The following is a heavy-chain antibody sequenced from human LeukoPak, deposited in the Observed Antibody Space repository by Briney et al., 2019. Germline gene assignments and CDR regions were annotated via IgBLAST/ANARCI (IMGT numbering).Heavy chain of an antibody. D-gene: IGHD2-2*01. CDR1: GGSISSSNW. CDR2: IYHSGST. CDR3: ARGRPDIVVVPAAAAFDY. J-gene: IGHJ4*02. Sequence: SETLSLTCAVSGGSISSSNWWSWVRQPPGKGPEWIGEIYHSGSTNYNPSLKSRVTISVDKSKNQFSLKLSSVTAADTAVYYCARGRPDIVVVPAAAAFDYWGQGTLVTVSS. V-gene: IGHV4-4*02.